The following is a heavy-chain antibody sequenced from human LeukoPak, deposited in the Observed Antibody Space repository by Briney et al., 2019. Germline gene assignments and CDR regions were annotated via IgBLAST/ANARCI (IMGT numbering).Heavy chain of an antibody. Sequence: GGSLRLSCAASGFTFSSYWMSWVRQAPGKGLEWVANIKQDGSEKYYVDSVKGRFTISRDNSKNSLYLQMSTLRTEDTAVYYCVKSRAPTAVPDGFDIWGQGTMVTVSS. D-gene: IGHD1-14*01. V-gene: IGHV3-7*01. CDR1: GFTFSSYW. CDR2: IKQDGSEK. J-gene: IGHJ3*02. CDR3: VKSRAPTAVPDGFDI.